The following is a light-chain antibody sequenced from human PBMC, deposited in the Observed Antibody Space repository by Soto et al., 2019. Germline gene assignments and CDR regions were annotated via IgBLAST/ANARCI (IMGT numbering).Light chain of an antibody. CDR2: DAS. CDR3: QQRSNWT. Sequence: IVLTRSPATLSLSPGERATLSCRASQSVSSYLAWYQQKPGQAPRLLIYDASNRATGIPARFSGSGSGTDFTLTISSLEPEDFAVYYCQQRSNWTFGQGTKVDIK. J-gene: IGKJ1*01. CDR1: QSVSSY. V-gene: IGKV3-11*01.